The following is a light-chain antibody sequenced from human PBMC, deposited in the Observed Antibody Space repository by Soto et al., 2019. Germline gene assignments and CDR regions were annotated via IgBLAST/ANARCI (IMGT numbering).Light chain of an antibody. V-gene: IGKV1D-12*01. CDR3: QQSDSFPRT. CDR1: QPIGSW. J-gene: IGKJ3*01. CDR2: GAS. Sequence: DIQMTQSPSSVSASVGDRVTIACRASQPIGSWLAWYQQKPGKAPKLLIFGASSLQGGVPSRFSGSGSGTDFTLTLTSLQPDDFATYYCQQSDSFPRTFGPGTRVDIK.